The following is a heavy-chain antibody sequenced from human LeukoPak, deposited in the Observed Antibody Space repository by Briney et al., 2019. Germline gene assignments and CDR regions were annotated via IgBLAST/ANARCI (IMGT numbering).Heavy chain of an antibody. V-gene: IGHV3-23*01. J-gene: IGHJ6*03. CDR1: GLTFNSYV. Sequence: GGSLRLSCAASGLTFNSYVMSWVRQAPGKGLEWVSGISDAGGTTYYADSVKGRFTISRDNSKNTLYLQMNSLRAEDTAVYYCAREGKEIVATIFYYYYYYMDVWGKGTTVTISS. CDR3: AREGKEIVATIFYYYYYYMDV. CDR2: ISDAGGTT. D-gene: IGHD5-12*01.